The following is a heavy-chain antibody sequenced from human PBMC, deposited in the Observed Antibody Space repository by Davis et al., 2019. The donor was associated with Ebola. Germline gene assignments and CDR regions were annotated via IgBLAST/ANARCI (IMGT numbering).Heavy chain of an antibody. J-gene: IGHJ6*04. V-gene: IGHV3-74*01. CDR1: GFTFSSYW. Sequence: GESLKISCAASGFTFSSYWMHWVRQAPGKGLVWVSRINSDGSSTSYADSVKGRFTISRDNAKNSLYLQMNSLRAEDTAVYYCARGGATIGADYYYYGMDVWGKGTTVTVSS. CDR2: INSDGSST. D-gene: IGHD5-12*01. CDR3: ARGGATIGADYYYYGMDV.